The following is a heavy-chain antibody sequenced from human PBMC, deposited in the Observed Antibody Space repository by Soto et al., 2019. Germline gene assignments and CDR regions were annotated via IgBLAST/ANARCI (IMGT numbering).Heavy chain of an antibody. J-gene: IGHJ5*02. CDR3: ARGGIQFEFDP. CDR1: GGSISSGDYY. CDR2: IYYSGST. D-gene: IGHD5-18*01. V-gene: IGHV4-30-4*01. Sequence: SETLSLTCTVSGGSISSGDYYWSWIRQPPGKGLEWIGYIYYSGSTYYNPSLKSRVTISVDTSKNQFSLKLSSVTAADTAVYYCARGGIQFEFDPWGQGTLVTVS.